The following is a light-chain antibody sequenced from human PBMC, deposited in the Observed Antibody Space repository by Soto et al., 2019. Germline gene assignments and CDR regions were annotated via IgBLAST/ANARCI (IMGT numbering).Light chain of an antibody. CDR2: GAF. CDR1: QSVSSH. CDR3: QQRNIWPPVT. J-gene: IGKJ5*01. V-gene: IGKV3-11*01. Sequence: EIVLTQSPATLSVSPGEGATVSCRASQSVSSHLAWYQQKPGQAPRLVIYGAFNRATGIPARFSGSGSGTDFTLTISSLEPEDFAVYYCQQRNIWPPVTFGQGTRLEIK.